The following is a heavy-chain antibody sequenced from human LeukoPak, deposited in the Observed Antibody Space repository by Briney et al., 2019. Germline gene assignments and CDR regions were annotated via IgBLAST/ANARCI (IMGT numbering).Heavy chain of an antibody. CDR1: GGTFSSYA. D-gene: IGHD3-22*01. V-gene: IGHV1-69*05. Sequence: SVKVSCKASGGTFSSYAISWVRQAPGQGLEWMGRIIPTVGTANYAQKFQGRVTITTDESTSTAYMELSSLRSEDTAVYYCARDGYYDTLPCAYWGQGTLVTVSS. J-gene: IGHJ4*02. CDR2: IIPTVGTA. CDR3: ARDGYYDTLPCAY.